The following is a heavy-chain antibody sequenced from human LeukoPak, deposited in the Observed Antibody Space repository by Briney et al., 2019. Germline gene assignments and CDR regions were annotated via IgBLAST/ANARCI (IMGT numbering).Heavy chain of an antibody. CDR2: IYHSGST. V-gene: IGHV4-30-2*01. CDR1: GGSISSGGYS. Sequence: PSETLSLACAVSGGSISSGGYSWSGIRQPPGKGVEWIGYIYHSGSTYYNPSLKSRVTISVDRSKNQFSLKLSSVTAADTAVYYCARGWDAPMGYSSTPFGHWGQGTLVTVSS. J-gene: IGHJ4*02. CDR3: ARGWDAPMGYSSTPFGH. D-gene: IGHD5-18*01.